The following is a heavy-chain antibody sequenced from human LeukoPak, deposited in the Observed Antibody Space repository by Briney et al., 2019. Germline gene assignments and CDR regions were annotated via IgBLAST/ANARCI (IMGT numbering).Heavy chain of an antibody. CDR3: ARDSDGFDY. CDR1: GFTFSNTW. CDR2: MKPNGNEK. D-gene: IGHD2-21*01. Sequence: GGSLRLSCAASGFTFSNTWMSWVRQAPGKGLEWVTNMKPNGNEKYYVDSVKGRFTISRDNAKNSLYLQMNSLRVEDTAVYYCARDSDGFDYWGQGALATVSS. J-gene: IGHJ4*02. V-gene: IGHV3-7*01.